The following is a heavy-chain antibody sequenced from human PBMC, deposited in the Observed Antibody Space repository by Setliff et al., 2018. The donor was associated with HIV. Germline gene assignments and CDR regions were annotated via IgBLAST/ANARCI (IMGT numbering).Heavy chain of an antibody. D-gene: IGHD6-19*01. CDR2: MNPKSGNT. Sequence: ASVKVSCKASGYTFTSSDINWVRQATGQGLEWMGWMNPKSGNTGYAQKFQGRVTMTRNTSIRTAYMELSSLRSEDTAVYYCARGAWYTSGWHSSRYLDVWGKGTTVTVSS. CDR1: GYTFTSSD. J-gene: IGHJ6*03. CDR3: ARGAWYTSGWHSSRYLDV. V-gene: IGHV1-8*02.